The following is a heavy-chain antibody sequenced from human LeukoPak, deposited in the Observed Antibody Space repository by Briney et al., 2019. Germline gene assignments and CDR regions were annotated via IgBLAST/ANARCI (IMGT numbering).Heavy chain of an antibody. CDR3: VVQYYDFWSGYYTGFDY. Sequence: SETLSLTCTVSGGSISSSSYSWGWIRQPPGKGLEWIGSIYYSGSTYCNPSLKSRVTISVDTSKNQFSLKLSSVTAADTAVYYCVVQYYDFWSGYYTGFDYWGQGTLVTVSS. CDR2: IYYSGST. V-gene: IGHV4-39*07. D-gene: IGHD3-3*01. CDR1: GGSISSSSYS. J-gene: IGHJ4*02.